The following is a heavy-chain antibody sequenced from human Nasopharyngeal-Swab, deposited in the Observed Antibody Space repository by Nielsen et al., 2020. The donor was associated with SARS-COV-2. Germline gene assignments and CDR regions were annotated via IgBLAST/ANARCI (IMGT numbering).Heavy chain of an antibody. D-gene: IGHD5-18*01. Sequence: GALKISCAASGFTINTYWMFWVRQAPGKGLVWVSHIDVDGSTTNYADSVQGRFTISRDNAKNTLSLQMNSLRDEDSAMYYCTRGGYTHSMDVWGQGTTVTVSS. CDR3: TRGGYTHSMDV. J-gene: IGHJ6*02. V-gene: IGHV3-74*01. CDR2: IDVDGSTT. CDR1: GFTINTYW.